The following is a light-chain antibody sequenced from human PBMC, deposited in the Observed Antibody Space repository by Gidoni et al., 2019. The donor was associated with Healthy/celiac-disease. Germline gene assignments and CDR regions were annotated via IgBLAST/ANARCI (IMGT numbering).Light chain of an antibody. CDR2: GAS. J-gene: IGKJ1*01. V-gene: IGKV3-20*01. CDR3: QQYGSSPPWT. CDR1: QSVSSSD. Sequence: EIVLTQSPGTLSLSHGERATLSCRASQSVSSSDLAWYQQKPGQAPRLLIYGASSRATGIPDRFSGSGSGTDFTLTISRLEPEDFAVYYCQQYGSSPPWTFGQGTKVEIK.